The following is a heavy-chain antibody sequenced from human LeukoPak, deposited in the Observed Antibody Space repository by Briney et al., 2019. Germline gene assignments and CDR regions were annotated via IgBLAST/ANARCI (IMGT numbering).Heavy chain of an antibody. Sequence: GGSLRLSCAAFGFTFSSYEMNWVRQAPGKGLEWVSYISSSDSTIYYADSVKGRFTISRDNSKNTLYLQLNSLRAEDTAVYYCTRLQDYWGQGTLVTVSS. D-gene: IGHD5-24*01. V-gene: IGHV3-48*03. CDR1: GFTFSSYE. J-gene: IGHJ4*02. CDR2: ISSSDSTI. CDR3: TRLQDY.